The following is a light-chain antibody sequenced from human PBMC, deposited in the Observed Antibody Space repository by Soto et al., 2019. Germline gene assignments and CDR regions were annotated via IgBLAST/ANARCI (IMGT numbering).Light chain of an antibody. CDR2: EVS. Sequence: QSALTQPASVSGSPGQSITISCTGTSSDVGSYNLVSWYKQHPGKAPKLMIYEVSKRPSGVSNRFSGSKSGNTASLTISGLQAEDEADYYCCSYAGSRTVVFGGGTQLTVL. V-gene: IGLV2-23*02. CDR3: CSYAGSRTVV. CDR1: SSDVGSYNL. J-gene: IGLJ2*01.